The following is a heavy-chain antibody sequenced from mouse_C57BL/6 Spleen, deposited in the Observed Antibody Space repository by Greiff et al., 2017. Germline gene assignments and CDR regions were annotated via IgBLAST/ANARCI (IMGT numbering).Heavy chain of an antibody. CDR1: GYTFTSYW. V-gene: IGHV1-59*01. J-gene: IGHJ4*01. Sequence: QVQLQQPGAELVRPGTSVKLSCKASGYTFTSYWMHWVKQRPGQGLEWIGVIDPSDSYTNYNQKFKGKATLTVDTSSSTADMQLSSLTSEDSAVYYCARKGNYDAMYYWGQGTSVTVSS. D-gene: IGHD2-1*01. CDR3: ARKGNYDAMYY. CDR2: IDPSDSYT.